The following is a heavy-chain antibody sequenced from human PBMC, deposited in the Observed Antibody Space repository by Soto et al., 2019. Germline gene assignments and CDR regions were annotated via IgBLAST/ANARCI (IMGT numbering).Heavy chain of an antibody. CDR1: GFTFDDYG. Sequence: EVQLVESGRGVVRPGGSLRLSCAASGFTFDDYGMSWVRQAPGKGLEWVSGINWNGGSTGYADSVKGRFTISRDNAKNSLYLQMNSLRAEDTALYHCARGGPTVTRYYFDYWGQGTLVTVSS. V-gene: IGHV3-20*01. J-gene: IGHJ4*02. CDR3: ARGGPTVTRYYFDY. CDR2: INWNGGST. D-gene: IGHD4-17*01.